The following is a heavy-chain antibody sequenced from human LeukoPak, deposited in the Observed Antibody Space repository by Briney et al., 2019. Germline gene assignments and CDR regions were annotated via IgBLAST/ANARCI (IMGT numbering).Heavy chain of an antibody. J-gene: IGHJ4*02. CDR1: GYTFTSYA. Sequence: ASVKVSCKASGYTFTSYAMHWVRQAPGQRLEWMGWINAGNGNTKYSQKFQSRVTITRDTSASTAYMELSSLRSEDTAVYYCARDHCSGGSCYSLAYYFDYWSQGTLVTVSS. CDR3: ARDHCSGGSCYSLAYYFDY. CDR2: INAGNGNT. V-gene: IGHV1-3*01. D-gene: IGHD2-15*01.